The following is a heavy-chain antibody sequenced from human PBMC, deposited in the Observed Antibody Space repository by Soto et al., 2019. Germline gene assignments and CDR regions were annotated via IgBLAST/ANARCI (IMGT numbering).Heavy chain of an antibody. V-gene: IGHV4-61*01. CDR1: GGSVSSGSYY. CDR3: ARGHYYGSGSYRLPYYYGMDV. Sequence: PSETLSLTCTVSGGSVSSGSYYWSWIRQPPGKGLEWIGYIYYSGSTNYSPSLKSRVTISVDTSKNQFSLKLSSVTAADTAVYYCARGHYYGSGSYRLPYYYGMDVWGQGTTVTVS. CDR2: IYYSGST. J-gene: IGHJ6*02. D-gene: IGHD3-10*01.